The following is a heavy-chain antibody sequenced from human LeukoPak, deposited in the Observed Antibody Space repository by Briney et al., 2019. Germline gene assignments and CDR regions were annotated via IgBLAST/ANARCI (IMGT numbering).Heavy chain of an antibody. CDR1: GFTFSSYE. V-gene: IGHV3-48*03. J-gene: IGHJ4*02. CDR3: ARDQNSQAYAIHGDYGS. Sequence: GGSLRLSCAASGFTFSSYEMNWVRQAPGKGLEWVSYISSSGSTIYYADSVKGRFTISRDNAKNSLYLQMNSLRAEDTAVYYCARDQNSQAYAIHGDYGSWGQGTLVTVSS. D-gene: IGHD4-17*01. CDR2: ISSSGSTI.